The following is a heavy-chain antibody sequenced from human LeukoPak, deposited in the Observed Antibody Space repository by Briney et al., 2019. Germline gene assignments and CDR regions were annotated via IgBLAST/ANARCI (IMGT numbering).Heavy chain of an antibody. V-gene: IGHV4-4*07. D-gene: IGHD3-3*01. CDR1: GGSISSYY. Sequence: SETLSLTCTVSGGSISSYYWSWLRQPAGKGLEWIGRIYTSGSTNYNPSLKSRVTMSVDTSKNQFSLKLSSVTAADTAVYYCAREKGTVYYDFWSGASSDAFDIWGQGTMVTVSS. CDR3: AREKGTVYYDFWSGASSDAFDI. CDR2: IYTSGST. J-gene: IGHJ3*02.